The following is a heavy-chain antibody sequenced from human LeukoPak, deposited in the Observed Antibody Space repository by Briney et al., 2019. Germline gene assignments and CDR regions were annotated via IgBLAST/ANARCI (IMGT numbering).Heavy chain of an antibody. CDR3: ARVGTLRRWLDI. CDR2: ISAYNGNT. D-gene: IGHD5-24*01. J-gene: IGHJ3*02. CDR1: GYTFTGYY. V-gene: IGHV1-18*04. Sequence: ASVKVSCKASGYTFTGYYMHWVRQAPGQGLEWMGWISAYNGNTNYAQKLQGRVTMTTDTSTSTAYMELRSLRSDDTAVYYCARVGTLRRWLDIWGQGTMVTVSS.